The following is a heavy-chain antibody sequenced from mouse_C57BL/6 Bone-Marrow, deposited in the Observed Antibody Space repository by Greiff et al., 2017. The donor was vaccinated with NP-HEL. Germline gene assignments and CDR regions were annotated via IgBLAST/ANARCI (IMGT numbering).Heavy chain of an antibody. V-gene: IGHV1-69*01. J-gene: IGHJ3*01. CDR1: GYTFTSYW. D-gene: IGHD1-1*01. CDR2: IDPSDSYT. Sequence: QVQLQQPGAELVMPGASVKLSCKASGYTFTSYWMHWVKQRPGQGLEWIGEIDPSDSYTNYNQKFKGKSTLTVDKSSSTAYMQLSSLTSEDSAVYYCASAIYYYGPWFAYWGQGTLVTVSA. CDR3: ASAIYYYGPWFAY.